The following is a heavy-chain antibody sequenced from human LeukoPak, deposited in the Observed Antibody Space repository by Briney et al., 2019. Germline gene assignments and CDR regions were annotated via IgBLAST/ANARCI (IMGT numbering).Heavy chain of an antibody. CDR2: IYPGDSDT. CDR3: AGLSSNWSPFDC. J-gene: IGHJ4*02. Sequence: GESLKISCKCSGYSFSNYWIGWVRQMPGKGLEWMAIIYPGDSDTRYSPSFQGQVIISADKSISTAYLQWSSLKASDTAMYYCAGLSSNWSPFDCWGQGTLVTVSS. CDR1: GYSFSNYW. D-gene: IGHD6-13*01. V-gene: IGHV5-51*01.